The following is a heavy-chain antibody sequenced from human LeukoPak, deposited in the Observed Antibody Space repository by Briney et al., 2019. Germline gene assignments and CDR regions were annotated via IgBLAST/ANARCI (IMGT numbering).Heavy chain of an antibody. CDR2: INPNSGGT. Sequence: ASVKVSCKASGYTFTGYYMHWVRQAPGQGLEWMGWINPNSGGTNYAQKFQGRVTMTRDTSISTAYMELSRLRSDDTAVYYCARVGTTVTEDDAFDIWGQGTMVTVPS. CDR3: ARVGTTVTEDDAFDI. D-gene: IGHD4-17*01. CDR1: GYTFTGYY. V-gene: IGHV1-2*02. J-gene: IGHJ3*02.